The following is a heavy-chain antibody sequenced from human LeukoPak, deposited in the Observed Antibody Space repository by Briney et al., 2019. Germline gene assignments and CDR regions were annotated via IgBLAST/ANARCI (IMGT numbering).Heavy chain of an antibody. CDR1: GFTFSSYW. D-gene: IGHD2-8*01. V-gene: IGHV3-74*01. CDR3: AKSGYCTNGVCFDY. Sequence: SGGSLRLSCTASGFTFSSYWMHWVRQAPGKGLVWVSRITSDGSSTSHADSVKGRFTISRDNAKNTLYLQMNSLRAEDTAVYYCAKSGYCTNGVCFDYWSQGTLVTVSS. J-gene: IGHJ4*02. CDR2: ITSDGSST.